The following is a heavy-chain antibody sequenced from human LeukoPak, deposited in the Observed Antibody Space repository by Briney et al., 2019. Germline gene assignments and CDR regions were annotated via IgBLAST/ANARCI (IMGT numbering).Heavy chain of an antibody. D-gene: IGHD6-13*01. Sequence: GASVKVSCKASGYTFTSYGISWVRQAPGQGLEWMGWISAYNGNTNYAQKLQGRVTMTTDTSTSTAYMELRSLRSDDTAVYYCAHSISWFLGSRGFDPWGQGTLVTVSS. CDR3: AHSISWFLGSRGFDP. J-gene: IGHJ5*02. CDR1: GYTFTSYG. V-gene: IGHV1-18*01. CDR2: ISAYNGNT.